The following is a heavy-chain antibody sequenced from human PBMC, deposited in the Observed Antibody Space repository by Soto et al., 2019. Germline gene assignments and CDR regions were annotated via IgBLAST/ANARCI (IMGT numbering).Heavy chain of an antibody. CDR2: IWHDGSNE. V-gene: IGHV3-33*01. Sequence: GGSLRLSCAASGFPFNNYAMHWVRQAPGKGLEWVAVIWHDGSNEHYADSVKGRFRIARDNSNNTLYLQMNSLRGEDTALYYCARDDVSMVPTFLDYWGLGTLVTVSS. D-gene: IGHD2-8*01. CDR1: GFPFNNYA. CDR3: ARDDVSMVPTFLDY. J-gene: IGHJ4*02.